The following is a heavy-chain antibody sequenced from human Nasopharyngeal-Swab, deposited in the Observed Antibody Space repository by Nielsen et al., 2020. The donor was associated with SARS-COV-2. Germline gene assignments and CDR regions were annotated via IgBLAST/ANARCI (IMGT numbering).Heavy chain of an antibody. CDR2: ISGSGGST. CDR3: AKDPTHHTAMGPDY. CDR1: GFTFSSYA. Sequence: GESLKISCAASGFTFSSYAMSWVRQAPGKGLEWVSAISGSGGSTYYADSVKGRFTISRVHSKNTLYLQMNSLRAEDTAVYYCAKDPTHHTAMGPDYWGQGTLVTVSS. J-gene: IGHJ4*02. D-gene: IGHD5-18*01. V-gene: IGHV3-23*01.